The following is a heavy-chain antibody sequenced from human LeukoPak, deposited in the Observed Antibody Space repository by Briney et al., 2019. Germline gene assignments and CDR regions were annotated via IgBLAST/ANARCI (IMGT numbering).Heavy chain of an antibody. CDR3: AREGYYYDSSGDFDY. Sequence: QPGGSLRLSCAASEFTFSDYWMSWVRQAPGKGLEWVANIKYDGSEKYYVDSVKGRFAISRDNAKNSLYLQMNSQRAEDTAVYYCAREGYYYDSSGDFDYWGQGTLVTVSS. CDR1: EFTFSDYW. CDR2: IKYDGSEK. J-gene: IGHJ4*02. D-gene: IGHD3-22*01. V-gene: IGHV3-7*01.